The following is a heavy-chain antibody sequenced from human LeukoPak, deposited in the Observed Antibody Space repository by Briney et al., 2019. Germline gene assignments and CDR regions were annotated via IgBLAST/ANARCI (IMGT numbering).Heavy chain of an antibody. D-gene: IGHD4-23*01. CDR2: INGDGSST. V-gene: IGHV3-74*01. Sequence: GGSLRLSCAVSGFTFSSYWMHWVRQAPGKGLVRVSRINGDGSSTSYADSVKGRFTISRDNAKNTLYLQMNSLRAEDTAVYYCAKRADYGGNSYDYWGQGTLVTVSS. CDR3: AKRADYGGNSYDY. J-gene: IGHJ4*02. CDR1: GFTFSSYW.